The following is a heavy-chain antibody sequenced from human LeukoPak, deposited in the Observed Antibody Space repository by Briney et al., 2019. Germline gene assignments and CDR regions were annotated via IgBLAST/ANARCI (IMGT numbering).Heavy chain of an antibody. J-gene: IGHJ5*02. CDR2: ISSSSSTI. Sequence: PGGSLRLSCAASGFTFSSYSMNWVRQAPGKGLEWVSYISSSSSTIYYADSVKGRFTISRDNAKNSLYLQMNSLRDEDTAVYYCARGIRTGSSGPQRWFDPWGQGTLVTVSS. CDR1: GFTFSSYS. CDR3: ARGIRTGSSGPQRWFDP. D-gene: IGHD3-22*01. V-gene: IGHV3-48*02.